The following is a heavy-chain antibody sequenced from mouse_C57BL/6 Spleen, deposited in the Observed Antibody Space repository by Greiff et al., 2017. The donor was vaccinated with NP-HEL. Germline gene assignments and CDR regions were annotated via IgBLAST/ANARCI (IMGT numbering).Heavy chain of an antibody. CDR2: IDPSDSYT. D-gene: IGHD1-1*01. CDR1: GYTFTSYW. Sequence: QVQLQQPGAELVMPGASVKLSCKASGYTFTSYWMHWVKQRPGQGLEWIGEIDPSDSYTNYNQKFKGKSTLTVDKSSSTAYMQLSSLTSEDSAVYYCARGGTTDFDDWGQGTTLTVSS. J-gene: IGHJ2*01. V-gene: IGHV1-69*01. CDR3: ARGGTTDFDD.